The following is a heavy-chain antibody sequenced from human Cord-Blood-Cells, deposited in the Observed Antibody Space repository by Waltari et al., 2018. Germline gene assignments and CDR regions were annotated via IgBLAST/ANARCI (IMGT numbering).Heavy chain of an antibody. CDR2: IYHSGSS. Sequence: QVQLQESGPGLLKPSGTLSLACAVSGGSLSSSKWWGWVRQPPGKGLEWIGEIYHSGSSNYNPPLQRRVTISGDKCKNQFSQTLRSVSAADTAVYYCARDMDVWGQGTTVTVSS. J-gene: IGHJ6*02. CDR3: ARDMDV. V-gene: IGHV4-4*02. CDR1: GGSLSSSKW.